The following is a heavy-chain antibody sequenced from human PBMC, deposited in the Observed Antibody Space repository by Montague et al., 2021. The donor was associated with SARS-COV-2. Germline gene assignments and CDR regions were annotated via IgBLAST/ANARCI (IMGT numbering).Heavy chain of an antibody. CDR2: VTTSGTT. CDR3: ARTPTRPLSLDS. CDR1: GGSITGFS. Sequence: ETLSLTCAVSGGSITGFSWSWVRQPAGKGLEWIGRVTTSGTTNHSPSLRSRVAMSVDTSKNQFSLNLNSVTAADTAIYYCARTPTRPLSLDSWGQGTLVTVSS. J-gene: IGHJ4*02. V-gene: IGHV4-4*07. D-gene: IGHD6-6*01.